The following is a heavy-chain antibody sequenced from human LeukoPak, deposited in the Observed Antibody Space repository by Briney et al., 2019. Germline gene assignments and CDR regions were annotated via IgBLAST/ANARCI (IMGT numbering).Heavy chain of an antibody. CDR2: ISGSGGST. J-gene: IGHJ4*02. Sequence: KAGGSLRLSCAASGVTFSSYAMSWVRQAPGKGLEWVSAISGSGGSTYYADSVKGRFTISRDNSKNTLYLQMNSLRAEDTAVYYCAKEARISSTSPPFDYWGQATLVTVSS. V-gene: IGHV3-23*01. D-gene: IGHD2-2*01. CDR1: GVTFSSYA. CDR3: AKEARISSTSPPFDY.